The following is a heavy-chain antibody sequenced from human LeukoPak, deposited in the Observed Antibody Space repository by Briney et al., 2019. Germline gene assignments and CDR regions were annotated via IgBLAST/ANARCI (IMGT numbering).Heavy chain of an antibody. D-gene: IGHD3-22*01. CDR2: IYHSGST. Sequence: SETLSLTCTVSGGSISSGGYYWSWIRQPPGKGLEWIGYIYHSGSTYYNPSLKSRVTISVDSSKNQFSLKLSSVTAADTAVYYCARDSRYRYYYDSSGPFNWFDPWGQGTLVTVSS. J-gene: IGHJ5*02. CDR1: GGSISSGGYY. CDR3: ARDSRYRYYYDSSGPFNWFDP. V-gene: IGHV4-30-2*01.